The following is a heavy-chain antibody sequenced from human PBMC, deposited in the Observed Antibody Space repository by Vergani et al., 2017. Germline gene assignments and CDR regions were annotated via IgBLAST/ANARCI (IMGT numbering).Heavy chain of an antibody. D-gene: IGHD2-21*02. CDR2: IGKDGINT. CDR1: GFTFSNFG. CDR3: AKYMRDSTDELPDS. Sequence: VPLLQSEGAVVQPGGSLRLSCAASGFTFSNFGMHWIRQAPGKGLEWLAYIGKDGINTRYRDAVKGRFTVSRDNSKDILYLQMDSLRSEDTALYYCAKYMRDSTDELPDSWGPGTRVIVSS. J-gene: IGHJ4*02. V-gene: IGHV3-30*02.